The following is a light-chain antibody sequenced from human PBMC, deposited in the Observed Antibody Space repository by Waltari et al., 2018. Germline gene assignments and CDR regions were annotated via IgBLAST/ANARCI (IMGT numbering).Light chain of an antibody. Sequence: QSVLTQPPSASGTPGQRVTIPCSGSSPNIGSNTVPWYQQLPGTAPKLLIYSNNQRPSGVPDRFSASKSGTSGSLAISGLQSEDEAEYYCAAWDDSLSAVVFGGGTKLTVL. CDR3: AAWDDSLSAVV. CDR1: SPNIGSNT. J-gene: IGLJ2*01. V-gene: IGLV1-44*01. CDR2: SNN.